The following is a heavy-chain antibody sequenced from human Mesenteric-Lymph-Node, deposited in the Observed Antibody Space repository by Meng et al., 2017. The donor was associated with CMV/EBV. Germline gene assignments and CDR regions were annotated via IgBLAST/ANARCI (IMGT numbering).Heavy chain of an antibody. CDR2: IIPILGIA. Sequence: HVQLVQSGAEVKKPGSSVKVSCKASGGTFSSYTISWVRQAPGQGLEWMGRIIPILGIANYAQKCQGRVTITADKSTSTAYMELSSLRSEDTAVYYCAGGIAAAGSRWFDPWGQGTLVTVSS. J-gene: IGHJ5*02. V-gene: IGHV1-69*02. CDR3: AGGIAAAGSRWFDP. CDR1: GGTFSSYT. D-gene: IGHD6-13*01.